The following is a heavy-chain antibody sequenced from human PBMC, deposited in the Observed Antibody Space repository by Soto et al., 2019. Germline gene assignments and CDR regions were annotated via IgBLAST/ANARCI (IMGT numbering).Heavy chain of an antibody. CDR1: GFTFSDYY. CDR2: ISSRGSSI. D-gene: IGHD3-3*01. V-gene: IGHV3-11*01. CDR3: ARGYYDFWSGYYISPYGMDV. Sequence: GGSLRLSCAVSGFTFSDYYMSWIRQAPGKGLEWVSYISSRGSSIYYADSVKGGFTISRDNAKNSLYLQMNGLRAEDTAVYYCARGYYDFWSGYYISPYGMDVWGQGTTVTVSS. J-gene: IGHJ6*02.